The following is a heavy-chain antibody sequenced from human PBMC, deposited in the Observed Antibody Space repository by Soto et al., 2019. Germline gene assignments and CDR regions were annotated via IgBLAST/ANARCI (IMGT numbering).Heavy chain of an antibody. CDR2: VKSDGST. CDR3: ARGLKNYYGMDV. Sequence: GGSLRLSCAASGFTFSTYWMHWVRQIPGKGLEWVSRVKSDGSTYYADPVKGRFTISRDNARNTVYLQMNRLRAEDTALYYCARGLKNYYGMDVWGQGTTVTVS. CDR1: GFTFSTYW. V-gene: IGHV3-74*01. J-gene: IGHJ6*02.